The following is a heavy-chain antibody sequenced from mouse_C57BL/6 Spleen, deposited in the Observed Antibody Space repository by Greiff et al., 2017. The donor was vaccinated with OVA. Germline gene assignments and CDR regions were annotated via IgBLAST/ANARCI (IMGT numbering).Heavy chain of an antibody. CDR1: GYTFTDHT. Sequence: VQLQQSDAELVKPGASVKISCKVSGYTFTDHTIHWMKQRPEQGLEWIGYIYPRDGSTKYNEKFKGKATLTADKSSSTAYMQLNSLTSEDSAVYFCARDWTYYGSSYTWFAYWGQGTLVTVSA. V-gene: IGHV1-78*01. J-gene: IGHJ3*01. CDR2: IYPRDGST. CDR3: ARDWTYYGSSYTWFAY. D-gene: IGHD1-1*01.